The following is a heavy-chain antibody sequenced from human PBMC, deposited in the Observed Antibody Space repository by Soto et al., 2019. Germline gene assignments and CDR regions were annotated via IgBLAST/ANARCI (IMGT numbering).Heavy chain of an antibody. J-gene: IGHJ6*02. CDR1: GGTFSSYA. Sequence: SVKVSCKASGGTFSSYAISWVRQAPGQGLEWMGGIIPIFGTANYAQKFQGRVTITADKSTSTAYMELSSLRSEDTAVYYCARELGYCSSTSCYSFVYYYGMDVWGQGTTVTVS. V-gene: IGHV1-69*06. D-gene: IGHD2-2*01. CDR3: ARELGYCSSTSCYSFVYYYGMDV. CDR2: IIPIFGTA.